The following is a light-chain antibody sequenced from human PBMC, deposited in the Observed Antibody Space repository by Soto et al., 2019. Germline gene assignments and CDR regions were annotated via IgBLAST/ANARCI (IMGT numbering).Light chain of an antibody. J-gene: IGLJ1*01. CDR2: EVR. V-gene: IGLV2-14*03. CDR3: SSYTTSSTRV. Sequence: QSAVTQPASVSGSPGRSITISCTGTSSDVGAYDFVSWYQQHPDKAPKLMIYEVRNRPSGVSNRFSGSKSVNTATLTISGLQAEDEAEYYCSSYTTSSTRVFGTGTKLTVL. CDR1: SSDVGAYDF.